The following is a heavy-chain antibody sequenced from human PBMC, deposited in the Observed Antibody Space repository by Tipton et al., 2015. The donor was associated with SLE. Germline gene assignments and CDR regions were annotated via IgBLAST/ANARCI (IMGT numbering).Heavy chain of an antibody. J-gene: IGHJ3*02. Sequence: TLSLTCTVSGGSISSHYWSWIRQPPGKGLEWIGYIYHSGSTSYNPSLKSRVTISVDTSKNQFSLKLTSVTAADTAVYYCATYSSGWSGAFDIWGQGTMVTVSS. V-gene: IGHV4-59*11. CDR1: GGSISSHY. D-gene: IGHD6-19*01. CDR3: ATYSSGWSGAFDI. CDR2: IYHSGST.